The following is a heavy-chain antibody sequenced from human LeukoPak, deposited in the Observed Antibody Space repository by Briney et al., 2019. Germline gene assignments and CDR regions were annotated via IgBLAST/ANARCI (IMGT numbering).Heavy chain of an antibody. CDR2: INPNSGGT. D-gene: IGHD6-19*01. CDR1: AYTFTGHY. V-gene: IGHV1-2*02. Sequence: ASVKVSFKASAYTFTGHYIHWVRQAPGQGLEWMGFINPNSGGTNYAQKFQGRVTMTRDTSVSTAYMELRRQTSDDTAVYYCVRGGHTSGWDFDYWGQGTLVTVSS. CDR3: VRGGHTSGWDFDY. J-gene: IGHJ4*02.